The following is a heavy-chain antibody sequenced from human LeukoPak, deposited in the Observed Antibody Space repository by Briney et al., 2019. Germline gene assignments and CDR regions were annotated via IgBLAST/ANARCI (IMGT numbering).Heavy chain of an antibody. CDR2: ISGNGGST. V-gene: IGHV3-23*01. CDR3: AKCILTGYYKGYMDV. Sequence: PGGSLRLSCAASGFTFSSYAMTWVRRAPGKGLEWVSAISGNGGSTYYADSVKGRFTISRDNSKNTLYLQMNSLRAEDTAVYYCAKCILTGYYKGYMDVWGKGTTVTISS. J-gene: IGHJ6*03. D-gene: IGHD3-9*01. CDR1: GFTFSSYA.